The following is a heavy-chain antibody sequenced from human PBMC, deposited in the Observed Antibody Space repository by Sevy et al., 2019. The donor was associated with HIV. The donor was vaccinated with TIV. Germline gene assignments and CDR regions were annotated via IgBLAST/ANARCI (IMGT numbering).Heavy chain of an antibody. Sequence: GGSVRLSCAASGFTFSKYSMSWDRQPPGKGLEWVSTLSFGCGEINYADSVKGRFTISRDNSKSSVYLQMNNLRPEDTAVYYCAREGCTKPHDYWGQGTLVTVSS. J-gene: IGHJ4*02. CDR3: AREGCTKPHDY. CDR2: LSFGCGEI. V-gene: IGHV3-23*01. CDR1: GFTFSKYS. D-gene: IGHD2-8*01.